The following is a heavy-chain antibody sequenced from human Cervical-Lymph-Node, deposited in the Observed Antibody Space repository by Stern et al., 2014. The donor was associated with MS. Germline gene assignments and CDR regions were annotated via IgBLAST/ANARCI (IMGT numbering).Heavy chain of an antibody. Sequence: EVQLVESGGGLVKPGGSLRLSCAASGFTFRNAWMHWVRQAPGKGLEWVGRIKSRSDGGTTDYAPPVKGRFTTSRDDSKNTLYLQVNSLKTEDTAVYYCTTAVIRRNSWKEDYYYYAMDVWGQGTTVTVSS. V-gene: IGHV3-15*01. CDR2: IKSRSDGGTT. D-gene: IGHD1-26*01. J-gene: IGHJ6*02. CDR1: GFTFRNAW. CDR3: TTAVIRRNSWKEDYYYYAMDV.